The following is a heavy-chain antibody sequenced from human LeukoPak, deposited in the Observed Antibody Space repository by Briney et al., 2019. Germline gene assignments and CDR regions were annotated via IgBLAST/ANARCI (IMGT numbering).Heavy chain of an antibody. J-gene: IGHJ4*02. V-gene: IGHV3-23*01. CDR3: AKGSGYYDSSGYVDY. D-gene: IGHD3-22*01. CDR2: ISGSGGST. Sequence: GGSLRLSCAASGFTFSSYAMSWVRQAPGKGLEWVSAISGSGGSTYYADSVKGRFTISRDNSKNTLYLQMNSLGAEDTAVYYCAKGSGYYDSSGYVDYWGQGTLVTVSS. CDR1: GFTFSSYA.